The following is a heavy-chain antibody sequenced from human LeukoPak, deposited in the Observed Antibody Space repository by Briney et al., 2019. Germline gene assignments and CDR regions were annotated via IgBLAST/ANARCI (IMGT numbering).Heavy chain of an antibody. CDR1: GYSFTSYW. J-gene: IGHJ4*02. CDR2: IYPGDSDT. CDR3: ARWDTFEMATIHGFDY. Sequence: GESLKISCKGSGYSFTSYWIGWVRQMPGKGLEWMGIIYPGDSDTRYSPSFQGQVTISADKSISTAYLQWSSLKASDTAMYYCARWDTFEMATIHGFDYWGQGTLVTVSS. D-gene: IGHD5-24*01. V-gene: IGHV5-51*01.